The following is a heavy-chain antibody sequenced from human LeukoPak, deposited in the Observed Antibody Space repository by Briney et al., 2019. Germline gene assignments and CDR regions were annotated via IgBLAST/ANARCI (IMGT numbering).Heavy chain of an antibody. CDR3: TRVLWGPYDSSGYYLTNYYYYYYMDV. D-gene: IGHD3-22*01. CDR2: VYYSGRT. V-gene: IGHV4-59*01. Sequence: NPSETLSLSCTVSGDSISSYYWSWVRQPPGKGLEWDGYVYYSGRTNYNPSLKSHVTISVDTSKNQFSLKLSSVCAEDTAVYYCTRVLWGPYDSSGYYLTNYYYYYYMDVWGKGPSVTTSS. J-gene: IGHJ6*03. CDR1: GDSISSYY.